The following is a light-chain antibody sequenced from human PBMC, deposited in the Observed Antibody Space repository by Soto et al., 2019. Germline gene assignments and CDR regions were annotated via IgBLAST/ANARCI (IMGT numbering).Light chain of an antibody. V-gene: IGKV3-20*01. CDR1: QTGSNSY. CDR2: GVY. J-gene: IGKJ1*01. Sequence: IVLTQSPGTLSLSPGEIATLSWRSSQTGSNSYLAWYQHKSGQAPRLLIYGVYTRASGIPDRFSGSGSGTEFTLTITRLEPEDSAVYFCQHYGYSQWTFGQGTKVDIK. CDR3: QHYGYSQWT.